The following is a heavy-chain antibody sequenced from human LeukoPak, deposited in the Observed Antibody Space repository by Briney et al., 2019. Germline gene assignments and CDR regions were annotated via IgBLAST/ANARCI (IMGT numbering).Heavy chain of an antibody. CDR3: ARDPRYCSGGSCYSHYYYYGMDV. D-gene: IGHD2-15*01. CDR1: GYTFTGYY. V-gene: IGHV1-2*02. Sequence: ASVKVSCKASGYTFTGYYMHWVRQAPGQGLEWMGWINPNSGGTNYAQKFQGRVTMTRDTSISTAYMELSRLRSGDTAVYYCARDPRYCSGGSCYSHYYYYGMDVWGQGTTVTVSS. J-gene: IGHJ6*02. CDR2: INPNSGGT.